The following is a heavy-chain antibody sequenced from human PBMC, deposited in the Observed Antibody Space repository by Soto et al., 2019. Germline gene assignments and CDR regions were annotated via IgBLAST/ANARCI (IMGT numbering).Heavy chain of an antibody. J-gene: IGHJ6*03. D-gene: IGHD3-10*01. CDR2: INAGNGNT. Sequence: QVPLVQSGAEVKKPGASVKVSCKASGYTFTSYAMHWVRQAPGHRLEWMGWINAGNGNTKYSQKFQGRVTITRDTPASTADMELGSLRSEDTAVYYCATGSGRNPGYMDVWGKGTTVTFSS. V-gene: IGHV1-3*01. CDR1: GYTFTSYA. CDR3: ATGSGRNPGYMDV.